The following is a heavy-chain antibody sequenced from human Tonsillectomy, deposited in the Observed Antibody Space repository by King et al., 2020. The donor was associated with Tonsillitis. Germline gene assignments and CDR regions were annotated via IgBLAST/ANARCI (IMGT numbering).Heavy chain of an antibody. D-gene: IGHD2-2*01. CDR1: GFTFSSYG. Sequence: VQLVESGGGVVQPGRSLRLSCAASGFTFSSYGMHWVRQAPGKGLEWVAVISYDGSNKYYADSVKGRFTISRDNSKKTLYLQMKSLRAEDTAVYYCAKDGNQLLLNYYFYYYMDVWGKGTTVTVSS. CDR3: AKDGNQLLLNYYFYYYMDV. V-gene: IGHV3-30*18. CDR2: ISYDGSNK. J-gene: IGHJ6*03.